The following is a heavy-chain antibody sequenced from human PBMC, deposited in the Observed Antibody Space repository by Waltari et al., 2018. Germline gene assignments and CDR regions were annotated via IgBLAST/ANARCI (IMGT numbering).Heavy chain of an antibody. D-gene: IGHD3-22*01. CDR1: GDLLSDDH. Sequence: HVQLQESGPGLVKPSETLSLTCPVSGDLLSDDHWTWIRQAPGKGLEWIAYLRNTGGTKCTPSLESRVTVSAVTSKKQFSLRLTSVTAADTAVYYCARLPTKYFDSLGWGFFDQWGQGILVTVSS. CDR3: ARLPTKYFDSLGWGFFDQ. J-gene: IGHJ4*02. V-gene: IGHV4-59*08. CDR2: LRNTGGT.